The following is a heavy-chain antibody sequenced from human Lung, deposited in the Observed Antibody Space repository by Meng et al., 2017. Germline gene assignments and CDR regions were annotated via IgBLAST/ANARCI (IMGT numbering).Heavy chain of an antibody. J-gene: IGHJ4*02. V-gene: IGHV4-34*01. CDR1: GGSFSDYY. Sequence: QVPLQQWGDGLLKPSETLYLPCVVSGGSFSDYYWSWIRQPPGRGLEWIGEINHSGSTNYNPFLESRSTISVDTSQNNLSLKLSSVTAADSAVYYCARGPTTMAHDFDYWGQGTLVTVSS. D-gene: IGHD4-11*01. CDR2: INHSGST. CDR3: ARGPTTMAHDFDY.